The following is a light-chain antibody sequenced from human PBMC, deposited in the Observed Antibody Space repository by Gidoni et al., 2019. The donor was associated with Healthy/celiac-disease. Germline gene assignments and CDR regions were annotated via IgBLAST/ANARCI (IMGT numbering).Light chain of an antibody. Sequence: SYVLTQPPSVSVATGKTARITCGGNNIGSKSGHWYQQKPGQAPVLDIYYDSYRPSGIPERFSGSNSWNTATLTISRVEVGDEADYSGQVWDSSSEHVVFGGGTKLTVL. CDR2: YDS. J-gene: IGLJ2*01. CDR3: QVWDSSSEHVV. CDR1: NIGSKS. V-gene: IGLV3-21*04.